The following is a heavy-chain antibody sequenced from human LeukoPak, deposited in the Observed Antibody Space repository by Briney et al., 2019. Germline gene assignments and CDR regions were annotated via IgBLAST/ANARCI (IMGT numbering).Heavy chain of an antibody. CDR2: ISGSRGDT. V-gene: IGHV3-23*01. D-gene: IGHD3-10*02. CDR3: AKDRRFPDNVLDL. Sequence: PGGSLRLSCVASGFTFNNYAMSWVRQAPGKGLEWVSAISGSRGDTYYAASVQGRFTISRDNSRNTLYLQMNSLRAEDTALYYCAKDRRFPDNVLDLWGQGTLVTVSS. J-gene: IGHJ3*01. CDR1: GFTFNNYA.